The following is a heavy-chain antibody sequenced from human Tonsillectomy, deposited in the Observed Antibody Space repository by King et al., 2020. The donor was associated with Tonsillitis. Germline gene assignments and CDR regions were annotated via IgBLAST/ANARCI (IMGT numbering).Heavy chain of an antibody. J-gene: IGHJ6*02. CDR1: GITFSRYG. V-gene: IGHV3-48*02. Sequence: QLVESGGGLVQPGGSLRHPCAASGITFSRYGMNWVRQAPGRGLEGVSYISATSSPIHYAASVRGRFTISRDNAKNSLYLQMNSLRDEETAVYYCARDNGDRNYDGMDVWGQGTTVTVSS. CDR2: ISATSSPI. D-gene: IGHD4-17*01. CDR3: ARDNGDRNYDGMDV.